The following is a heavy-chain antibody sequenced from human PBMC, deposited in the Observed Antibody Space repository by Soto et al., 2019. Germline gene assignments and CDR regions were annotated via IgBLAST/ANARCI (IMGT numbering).Heavy chain of an antibody. V-gene: IGHV3-30-3*01. J-gene: IGHJ6*02. CDR3: ARVRDPLLFYYYYGMDV. Sequence: GGSLRLSCAASGFTFSSYAMHWVRQAPGKGLEWVAVISSDGSNKYYADSVKGRFTISRDNSKNTLYLQMNSLRAEDTAVYYCARVRDPLLFYYYYGMDVWGQGTTVTVSS. CDR2: ISSDGSNK. D-gene: IGHD2-2*01. CDR1: GFTFSSYA.